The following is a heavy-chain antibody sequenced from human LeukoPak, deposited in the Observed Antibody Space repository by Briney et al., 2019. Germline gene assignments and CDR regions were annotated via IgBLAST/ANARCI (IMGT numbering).Heavy chain of an antibody. CDR3: ARIPDSSVNGSDY. CDR2: FIPMFHKT. Sequence: VASVKVSCKASGGTFSSYSISWVRQAPGQRLEWMGNFIPMFHKTNYAQMFQGRVTITTDESTTTAYMELSSLRSEDTAVYYCARIPDSSVNGSDYWGQGTLVTVSS. D-gene: IGHD3-22*01. V-gene: IGHV1-69*05. CDR1: GGTFSSYS. J-gene: IGHJ4*02.